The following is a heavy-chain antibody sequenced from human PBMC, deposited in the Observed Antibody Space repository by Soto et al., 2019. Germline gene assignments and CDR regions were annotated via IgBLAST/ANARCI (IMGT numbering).Heavy chain of an antibody. CDR1: GGSISSSSYY. CDR2: IYYSGST. Sequence: SETLSLTCTVSGGSISSSSYYWGWIRQPPGKGLEWIGSIYYSGSTYYNPSLKSRVTISVDTSKNQFSLKLSSVTAADTAVYYCARLDQTRIAVAGKGESYWGQGTLVTVSS. CDR3: ARLDQTRIAVAGKGESY. D-gene: IGHD6-19*01. J-gene: IGHJ4*02. V-gene: IGHV4-39*01.